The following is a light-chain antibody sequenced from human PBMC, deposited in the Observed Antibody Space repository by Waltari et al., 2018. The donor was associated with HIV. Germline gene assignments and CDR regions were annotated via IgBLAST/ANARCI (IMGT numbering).Light chain of an antibody. J-gene: IGLJ1*01. Sequence: QSALTQPASVSGSPGQSITIPCTGTSSDVGGYKYVSWYQQHPGKAPKLMIYEVSNRPSGVSKRFSGSKSGDTASLTISGLQAEDEADYYCSSYTSSSTVFGTGTKVTVL. CDR2: EVS. CDR3: SSYTSSSTV. V-gene: IGLV2-14*01. CDR1: SSDVGGYKY.